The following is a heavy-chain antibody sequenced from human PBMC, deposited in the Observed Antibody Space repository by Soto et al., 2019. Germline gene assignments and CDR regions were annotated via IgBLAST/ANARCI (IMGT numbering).Heavy chain of an antibody. CDR2: ISYDGSNK. D-gene: IGHD1-26*01. V-gene: IGHV3-30*18. J-gene: IGHJ6*02. CDR1: GFTFSSYG. CDR3: AKESARLVGATWSYYYGMAV. Sequence: GGSLRLSCAASGFTFSSYGMHWVRQAPGKGLEWVAVISYDGSNKYYADSVKGRFTISRDNSKNTLYLQMNSLRAEDTAVYYCAKESARLVGATWSYYYGMAVWGQGTTVTVS.